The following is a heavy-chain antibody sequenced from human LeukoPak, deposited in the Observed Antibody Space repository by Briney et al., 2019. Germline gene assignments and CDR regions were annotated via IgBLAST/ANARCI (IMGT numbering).Heavy chain of an antibody. CDR1: GGTFSSYA. D-gene: IGHD5-18*01. CDR2: IIPIFGTA. Sequence: GSSVKVSCKASGGTFSSYAISWVRQAPGQGLEWMGGIIPIFGTANYAQKFQGRVTITADESTSTAYMELSSPRPEDTAVYYCATSVDTAMGQGDYWGQGTLVTVSS. CDR3: ATSVDTAMGQGDY. V-gene: IGHV1-69*01. J-gene: IGHJ4*02.